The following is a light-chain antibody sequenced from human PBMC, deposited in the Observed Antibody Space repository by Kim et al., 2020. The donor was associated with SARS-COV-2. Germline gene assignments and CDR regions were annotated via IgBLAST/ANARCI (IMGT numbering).Light chain of an antibody. J-gene: IGLJ2*01. Sequence: CTLPTDSNVHRYNITRYQQKPGRPPQYLLYYYADSNKGKGSGVPSRFSGSKDASAKTGILLIAGLQSEDEDDYFCMIWPPNASGVFGGGTQLTVL. CDR3: MIWPPNASGV. CDR1: TDSNVHRYN. V-gene: IGLV5-37*01. CDR2: YYADSNK.